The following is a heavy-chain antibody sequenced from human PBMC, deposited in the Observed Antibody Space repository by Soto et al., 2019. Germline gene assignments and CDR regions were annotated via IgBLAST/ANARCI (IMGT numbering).Heavy chain of an antibody. CDR1: GGSISSSSYY. CDR2: IYYSGST. J-gene: IGHJ5*02. Sequence: PSETLSLTCTVSGGSISSSSYYWGWIRQPPGKGLEWIGSIYYSGSTYYNPSLKSRVTISVDTSKNQFSLKLSSVTAADTAVYYCARRITMVRGVIITVRWFAPGGQEPLVTVSS. D-gene: IGHD3-10*01. V-gene: IGHV4-39*01. CDR3: ARRITMVRGVIITVRWFAP.